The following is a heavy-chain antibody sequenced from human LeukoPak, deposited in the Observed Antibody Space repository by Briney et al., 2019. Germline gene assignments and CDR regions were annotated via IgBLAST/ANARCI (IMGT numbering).Heavy chain of an antibody. J-gene: IGHJ5*02. CDR1: GFTFSSYA. CDR2: ISGSGGST. CDR3: AKLADYDILTGYYNWFDP. Sequence: GGSLRLSCAASGFTFSSYAMSWVRQAPGKGLEWVSAISGSGGSTYYADSVKGQFTISRDNSKNTLYLQMNSLRAEDTAVYYCAKLADYDILTGYYNWFDPWGQGTLVTVSS. V-gene: IGHV3-23*01. D-gene: IGHD3-9*01.